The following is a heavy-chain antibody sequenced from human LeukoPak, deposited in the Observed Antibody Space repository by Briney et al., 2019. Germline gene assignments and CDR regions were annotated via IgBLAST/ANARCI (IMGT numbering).Heavy chain of an antibody. D-gene: IGHD6-19*01. J-gene: IGHJ3*02. Sequence: GGSLRLSCAASGFTFSSYAMHWVRQAPGKGLEWVAVISYDGSNKYYADSVKGRFTISRDNSKNTLYLQMNSLRAEDTAVYYCAKAQSLRHFDIWGQGTMVTVSS. V-gene: IGHV3-30*04. CDR1: GFTFSSYA. CDR3: AKAQSLRHFDI. CDR2: ISYDGSNK.